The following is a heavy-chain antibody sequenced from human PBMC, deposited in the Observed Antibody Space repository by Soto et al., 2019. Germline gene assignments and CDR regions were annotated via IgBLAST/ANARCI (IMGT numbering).Heavy chain of an antibody. D-gene: IGHD3-9*01. J-gene: IGHJ4*02. CDR2: IYYSGST. CDR1: GGSISSYY. CDR3: ARAFISGDFDWPLDS. V-gene: IGHV4-59*01. Sequence: SETLSLTCTVSGGSISSYYWSWIRQPPGKGLEWIGYIYYSGSTNYNPSLKSRVTISVDTSKNQFSLKLSSVTAADTAVYYCARAFISGDFDWPLDSWGQGTVVTVSS.